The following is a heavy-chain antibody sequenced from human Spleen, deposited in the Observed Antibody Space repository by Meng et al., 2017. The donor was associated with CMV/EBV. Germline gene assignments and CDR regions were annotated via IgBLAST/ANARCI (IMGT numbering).Heavy chain of an antibody. V-gene: IGHV3-13*01. CDR3: ARGTIFGVVYYFDY. J-gene: IGHJ4*02. Sequence: SCAASGFTFSSYDMHWVRQATGKGLEWVSAIGTAGDTYYPGSVKGRFTISRENAKNSLYLQMNSLRAGDTAVYYCARGTIFGVVYYFDYWGQGTLVTVSS. D-gene: IGHD3-3*01. CDR1: GFTFSSYD. CDR2: IGTAGDT.